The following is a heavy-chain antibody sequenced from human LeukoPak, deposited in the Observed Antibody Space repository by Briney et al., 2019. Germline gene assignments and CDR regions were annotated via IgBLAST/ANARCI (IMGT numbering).Heavy chain of an antibody. J-gene: IGHJ4*02. V-gene: IGHV3-74*01. CDR3: VFFYTGLKIPY. CDR2: INPEGITS. D-gene: IGHD3/OR15-3a*01. CDR1: GFTFNTYW. Sequence: PGGAQRLSCAASGFTFNTYWMHWVRQAPGKGLVWVSDINPEGITSNYADSVRGRFTISRDNAQNTLYLRMDGLRAEDTGIYYCVFFYTGLKIPYWGQGALVTVS.